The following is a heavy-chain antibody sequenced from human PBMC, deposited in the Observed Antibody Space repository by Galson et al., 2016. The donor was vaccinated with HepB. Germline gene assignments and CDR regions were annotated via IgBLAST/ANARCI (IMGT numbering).Heavy chain of an antibody. CDR2: ISYDGSNK. CDR1: GFTFNNFG. CDR3: ARGRDATGYFDY. D-gene: IGHD2-15*01. V-gene: IGHV3-30*03. J-gene: IGHJ4*02. Sequence: SLRLSCAASGFTFNNFGMHWVRQAPGKGLQWVAVISYDGSNKYYADSVKGRFTISRDNSKNTLYLQMNSLRAADTAVYSCARGRDATGYFDYWGQGTLVTVSS.